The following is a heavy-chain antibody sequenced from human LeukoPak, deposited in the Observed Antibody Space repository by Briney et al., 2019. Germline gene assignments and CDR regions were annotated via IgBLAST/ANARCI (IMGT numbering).Heavy chain of an antibody. CDR3: ARAPEFSSGWLLDW. CDR2: IHPSGST. CDR1: GGSISSYY. Sequence: PSETLSLTCTVSGGSISSYYWTWIRQFAGKGLEWIGRIHPSGSTNYNPSLESRVTMSLDTSKKQFSLKVTSVTATDTGVYYCARAPEFSSGWLLDWWGQGSLVTVSS. J-gene: IGHJ4*02. V-gene: IGHV4-4*07. D-gene: IGHD6-19*01.